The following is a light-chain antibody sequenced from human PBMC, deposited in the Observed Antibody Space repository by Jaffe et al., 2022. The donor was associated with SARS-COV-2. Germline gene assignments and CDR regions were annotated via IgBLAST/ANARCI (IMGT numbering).Light chain of an antibody. Sequence: DIVMTQSPDSLAVSLGERATINCKSSQSVFSTSSNKNYLAWYQQKPGQPPELLIYWASTRESGVPDRFSGSGSGTDFTLTISTLQAEDVAVYFCHQYYRTPITFGQGTRLEIK. CDR1: QSVFSTSSNKNY. J-gene: IGKJ5*01. V-gene: IGKV4-1*01. CDR3: HQYYRTPIT. CDR2: WAS.